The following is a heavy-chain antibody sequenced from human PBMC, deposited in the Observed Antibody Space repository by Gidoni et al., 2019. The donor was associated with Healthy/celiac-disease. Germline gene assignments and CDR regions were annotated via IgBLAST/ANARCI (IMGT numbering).Heavy chain of an antibody. CDR1: GYTFTSYA. V-gene: IGHV1-3*01. CDR2: INAGNGNT. J-gene: IGHJ4*02. CDR3: ARDADAIDY. Sequence: QVQLVQSGAEAKKPGASVKASCKASGYTFTSYAMHWVRQAPGQRLEWMGWINAGNGNTIYSQKFQGRVTITRDTSASTAYMELSSLRSEDTAVYYCARDADAIDYWGQGTLVTVSS.